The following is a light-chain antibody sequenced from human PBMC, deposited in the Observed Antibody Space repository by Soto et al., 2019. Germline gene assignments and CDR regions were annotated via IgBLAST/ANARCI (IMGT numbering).Light chain of an antibody. V-gene: IGKV1-39*01. J-gene: IGKJ1*01. Sequence: DIHMTHSPSSLSASMGDRITVRGRASQNINNYLTWYQQKPGKAPKLLIYAAASLQSGVPSRFSGSGSGTDFTLTITSLQPEDFATYFCQQSYSSPQTFGQGTKVDIK. CDR3: QQSYSSPQT. CDR2: AAA. CDR1: QNINNY.